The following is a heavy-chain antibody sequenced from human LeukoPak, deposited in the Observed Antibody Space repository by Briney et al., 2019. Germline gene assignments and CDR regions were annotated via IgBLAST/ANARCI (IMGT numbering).Heavy chain of an antibody. D-gene: IGHD5/OR15-5a*01. CDR1: GFTFSDYY. J-gene: IGHJ4*02. CDR3: ARDRRPSIYRGLDS. V-gene: IGHV3-7*01. Sequence: GGSLRLSCAASGFTFSDYYMSWIRQAPGKGLEWVANIKQDGSDSFYVDSVKGRFTISRDNAETSLYLQMNSLRAEDTAVYYCARDRRPSIYRGLDSWGQGTVVTVSS. CDR2: IKQDGSDS.